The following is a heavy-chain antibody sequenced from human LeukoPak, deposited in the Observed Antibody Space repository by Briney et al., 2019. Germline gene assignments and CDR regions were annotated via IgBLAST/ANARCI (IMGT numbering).Heavy chain of an antibody. CDR1: GFTFSSYA. J-gene: IGHJ6*03. D-gene: IGHD3-3*01. CDR2: ISGSGGST. Sequence: EGSLRLSCAASGFTFSSYAMSWVRHATGKGVEWVSAISGSGGSTYYADSVKGRFTISRDNSKNALYLQMNSLRAEDTAVYYCAKGGIFGVAGYYYYMDVWGKGTTVTVSS. V-gene: IGHV3-23*01. CDR3: AKGGIFGVAGYYYYMDV.